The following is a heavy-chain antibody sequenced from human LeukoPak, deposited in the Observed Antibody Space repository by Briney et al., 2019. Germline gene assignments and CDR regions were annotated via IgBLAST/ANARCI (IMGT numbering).Heavy chain of an antibody. V-gene: IGHV4-34*01. D-gene: IGHD3-16*02. CDR3: ARVGMITFGGIIAILHAFDI. CDR2: INHSGST. Sequence: SETLSLTCAVYGGSFSGYYCSWIRQPPGKGLEWIGEINHSGSTNYNPSLKSRVTISVDTSKNQFSLKLSSVTAADTAVYYCARVGMITFGGIIAILHAFDIWGQRTMVTVSS. CDR1: GGSFSGYY. J-gene: IGHJ3*02.